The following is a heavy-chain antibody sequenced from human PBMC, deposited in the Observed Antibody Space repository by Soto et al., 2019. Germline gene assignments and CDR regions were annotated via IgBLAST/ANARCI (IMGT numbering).Heavy chain of an antibody. J-gene: IGHJ3*02. D-gene: IGHD3-9*01. CDR2: MNLNRGNT. V-gene: IGHV1-8*01. CDR1: GYTFTSYD. Sequence: ASVKVSCKASGYTFTSYDINWVRQATGQGLEGRGWMNLNRGNTCYAKKFQGRVTMTRNPPISTSYRELSTLSSKATAVTYCARGHYDILTGANAFDIWGYVTMVTV. CDR3: ARGHYDILTGANAFDI.